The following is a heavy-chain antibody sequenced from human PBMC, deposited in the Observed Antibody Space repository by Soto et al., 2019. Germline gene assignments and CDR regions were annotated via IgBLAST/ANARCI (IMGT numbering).Heavy chain of an antibody. CDR1: GFSLSTSGVG. J-gene: IGHJ4*02. V-gene: IGHV2-5*02. CDR3: AHKGYGDYPLDY. CDR2: VYWDDTK. D-gene: IGHD4-17*01. Sequence: QITLKETSPTLVKPTQTLTLTCTFSGFSLSTSGVGVGWIRQPPGKALEWLAVVYWDDTKHYSPSLKSRLTITKDTSKNQVVLTMTNMDPVDTATYFCAHKGYGDYPLDYWGQGTLVTVSS.